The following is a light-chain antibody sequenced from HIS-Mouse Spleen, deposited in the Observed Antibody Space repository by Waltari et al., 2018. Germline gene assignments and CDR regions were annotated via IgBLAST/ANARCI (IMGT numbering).Light chain of an antibody. CDR3: SSYAGSNNFVV. Sequence: QSALTQPPSASGSPGQSVTISCTGTSSDVGGYNYVSWYQQHPGKAPKRMIYEVSKRPAGCPDRFSGSKSGNTASLTVSGLQAEDEADYYCSSYAGSNNFVVFGGGTKLTVL. CDR1: SSDVGGYNY. V-gene: IGLV2-8*01. CDR2: EVS. J-gene: IGLJ2*01.